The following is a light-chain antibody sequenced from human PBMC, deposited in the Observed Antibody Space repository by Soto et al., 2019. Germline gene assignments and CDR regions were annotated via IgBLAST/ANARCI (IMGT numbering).Light chain of an antibody. V-gene: IGKV3-20*01. CDR3: QQYSDSVLT. Sequence: EIVLTQSPATLSLSPGERATLSCRASQTLTSNYLAWYQQKPGQAPRLLIHGAASRATGIPDRFSGSGSGTDFTLTISRLEPEDFAVYYCQQYSDSVLTFGGGTTMEIK. J-gene: IGKJ4*01. CDR1: QTLTSNY. CDR2: GAA.